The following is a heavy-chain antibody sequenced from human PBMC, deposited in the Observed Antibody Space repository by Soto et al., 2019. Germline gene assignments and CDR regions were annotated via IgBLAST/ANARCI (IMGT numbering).Heavy chain of an antibody. CDR3: ARDSVVVAATPGIDY. Sequence: EVQLVESGGGLVQPGGSLRLYCAASGFTFSSYWMSWVRQAPGKGLEWVANIKQDGSEKYYVDSVKGRFTISRDNAKNSLYLQMNSLRAEDTAVYYCARDSVVVAATPGIDYWGQGTLVTVSS. D-gene: IGHD2-15*01. CDR1: GFTFSSYW. CDR2: IKQDGSEK. V-gene: IGHV3-7*01. J-gene: IGHJ4*02.